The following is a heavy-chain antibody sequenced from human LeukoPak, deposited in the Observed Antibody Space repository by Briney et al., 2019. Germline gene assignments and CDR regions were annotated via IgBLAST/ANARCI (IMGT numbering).Heavy chain of an antibody. J-gene: IGHJ6*02. CDR2: ITGSGGNT. CDR3: AKAASSSWPSYYYGMDV. D-gene: IGHD6-13*01. V-gene: IGHV3-23*01. Sequence: PGGSLRLSCAASGLAFSAYKMHWVRQAPGKGLEWVSVITGSGGNTYYADSVKGRFTISKDNSKNTVYLQMSSLRVDDTAVYYCAKAASSSWPSYYYGMDVWGQGTTVTVSS. CDR1: GLAFSAYK.